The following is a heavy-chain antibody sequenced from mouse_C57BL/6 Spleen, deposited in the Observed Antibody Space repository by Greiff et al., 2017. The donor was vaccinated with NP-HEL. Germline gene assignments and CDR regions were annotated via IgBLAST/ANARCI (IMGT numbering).Heavy chain of an antibody. V-gene: IGHV1-18*01. CDR3: ARSTTVVAPSYAMDY. J-gene: IGHJ4*01. CDR1: GYTFTDYN. D-gene: IGHD1-1*01. Sequence: VQLKQSGPELVKPGASVKIPCKASGYTFTDYNMDWVKQSHGKSLEWIGDINPNNGGTIYNQKFKGKATLTVDKSSSTAYMELRSLTSEDTAVYYCARSTTVVAPSYAMDYWGQGTSVTVSS. CDR2: INPNNGGT.